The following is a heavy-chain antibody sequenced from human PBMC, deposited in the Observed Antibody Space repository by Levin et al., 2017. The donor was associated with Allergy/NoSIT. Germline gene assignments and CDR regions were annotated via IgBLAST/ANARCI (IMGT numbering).Heavy chain of an antibody. V-gene: IGHV3-33*01. D-gene: IGHD6-13*01. J-gene: IGHJ6*02. CDR3: ARVGEIAADSFVYGMDV. CDR1: GFTFSSYG. Sequence: PGGSLRLSCAASGFTFSSYGMHWVRQAPGKGLEWVAVIWYDGSNKYYADSVKGRFTISRDNSKNTLYLQMNSLRAEDTAVYYCARVGEIAADSFVYGMDVWGQGTTVTVSS. CDR2: IWYDGSNK.